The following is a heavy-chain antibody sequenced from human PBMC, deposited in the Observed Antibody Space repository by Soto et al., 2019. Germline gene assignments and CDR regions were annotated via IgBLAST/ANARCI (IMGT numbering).Heavy chain of an antibody. CDR2: ISGGGDAT. Sequence: EVQLVESGGGLVQPGGSLRLSCAASGFTFSTYSMNWVRQAPGKGLEWVSYISGGGDATYYADSVKGRFTISRDSAKNSLYLHMNSLRDEDTAVYYCARDRKWEQWLGPHDAFDVWGQGTMVTVSS. D-gene: IGHD6-19*01. J-gene: IGHJ3*01. CDR3: ARDRKWEQWLGPHDAFDV. CDR1: GFTFSTYS. V-gene: IGHV3-48*02.